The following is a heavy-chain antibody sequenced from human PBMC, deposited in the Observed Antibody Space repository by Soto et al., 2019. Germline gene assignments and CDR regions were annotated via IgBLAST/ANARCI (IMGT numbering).Heavy chain of an antibody. CDR1: GFTFSSYG. CDR3: AKDRGIAARPDEKTLGMDV. V-gene: IGHV3-30*18. Sequence: GGSLRLSCAASGFTFSSYGMHWVRQAPGKGLEWVAVISYDGSNKYYADSVKGRFTISRDNSKNTLYLQMNSLRAEDTAVYYCAKDRGIAARPDEKTLGMDVWGQGTTVTVSS. D-gene: IGHD6-6*01. CDR2: ISYDGSNK. J-gene: IGHJ6*02.